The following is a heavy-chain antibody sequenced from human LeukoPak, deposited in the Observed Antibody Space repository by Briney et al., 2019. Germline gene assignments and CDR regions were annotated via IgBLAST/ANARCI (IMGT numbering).Heavy chain of an antibody. CDR3: ARAPVTIFGVVIRYYFDY. D-gene: IGHD3-3*01. Sequence: ASVKVSCKASGYTFTGYYMHWVRQAPGQGLEWMGWINPNSGGTNYAHKFQGRVTMTRDTSISTAYMDLSRLRSDDTAVYYCARAPVTIFGVVIRYYFDYWGQGTLVTVSS. CDR2: INPNSGGT. J-gene: IGHJ4*02. V-gene: IGHV1-2*02. CDR1: GYTFTGYY.